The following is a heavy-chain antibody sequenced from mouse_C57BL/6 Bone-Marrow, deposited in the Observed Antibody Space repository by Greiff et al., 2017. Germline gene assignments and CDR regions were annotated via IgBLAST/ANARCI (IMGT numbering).Heavy chain of an antibody. V-gene: IGHV1-76*01. J-gene: IGHJ2*01. D-gene: IGHD1-1*01. CDR1: GYTFTDYY. Sequence: VKLQQSGAELVRPGASVKLSCKASGYTFTDYYINWVKQRPGQGLEWIARIYPGSGNTYYNEKFKGKATLTAEKSSSTAYMQLSSLTSEDSAVYFCARSEYYYGSSPYYFDYWGQGTTLTVSS. CDR2: IYPGSGNT. CDR3: ARSEYYYGSSPYYFDY.